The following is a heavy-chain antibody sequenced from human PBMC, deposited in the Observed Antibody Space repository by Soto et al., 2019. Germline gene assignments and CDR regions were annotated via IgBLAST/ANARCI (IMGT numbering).Heavy chain of an antibody. CDR2: ISPSNTTI. CDR1: GFTFSLYA. V-gene: IGHV3-48*02. Sequence: QLVESGGGLVQPGGSLRLSCAASGFTFSLYAMNWVRQAPGKGLEWLSYISPSNTTIYYADSVKGRFTISRDNAKDSLDLQMNGLRDDDTAVYYCARVGRGFCSSARCYTDGFDLWGQGPVVTVST. CDR3: ARVGRGFCSSARCYTDGFDL. J-gene: IGHJ3*01. D-gene: IGHD2-2*01.